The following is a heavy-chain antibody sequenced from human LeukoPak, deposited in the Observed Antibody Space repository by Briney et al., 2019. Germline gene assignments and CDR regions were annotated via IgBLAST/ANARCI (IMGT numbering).Heavy chain of an antibody. J-gene: IGHJ4*02. CDR2: ISYDGSNR. V-gene: IGHV3-30*04. Sequence: PGGSLRLSCAASGFSFSSYAMHWVRQAPGTGLEWVAVISYDGSNRYYADSVKGRFTISRDNSKNTLYLQMNSLRAEDTAVCYCARGDCSSTSCYLFDYWGQGTLVTVSS. CDR1: GFSFSSYA. CDR3: ARGDCSSTSCYLFDY. D-gene: IGHD2-2*01.